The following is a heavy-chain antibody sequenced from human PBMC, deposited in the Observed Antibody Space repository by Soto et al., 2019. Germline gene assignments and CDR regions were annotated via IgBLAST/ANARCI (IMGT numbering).Heavy chain of an antibody. CDR2: ISYDGSNK. CDR1: GFTFSSYG. CDR3: AKVHVQRRYFGWLPGPFDY. Sequence: PGGSLRLSCAASGFTFSSYGLHWVRQAPGKGLEWVAVISYDGSNKSYADSVKGRFTISRDNSKNTLYLQMNSLRAEDTAVYYCAKVHVQRRYFGWLPGPFDYWGQGTLVTVSS. D-gene: IGHD3-9*01. V-gene: IGHV3-30*18. J-gene: IGHJ4*02.